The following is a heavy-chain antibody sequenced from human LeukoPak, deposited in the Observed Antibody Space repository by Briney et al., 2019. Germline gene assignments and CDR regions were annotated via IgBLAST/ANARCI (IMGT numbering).Heavy chain of an antibody. J-gene: IGHJ4*02. V-gene: IGHV3-48*03. Sequence: GGSLRLSCAASGFTFSSYEMNWVRQAPGKGLEWISYISSSRSTIYYADSVKGRFTISRDNANNSLYLQMNSLRAEDTAIYYCARKGLAVAAGLDYWGQGTLVTVSS. CDR2: ISSSRSTI. D-gene: IGHD6-19*01. CDR3: ARKGLAVAAGLDY. CDR1: GFTFSSYE.